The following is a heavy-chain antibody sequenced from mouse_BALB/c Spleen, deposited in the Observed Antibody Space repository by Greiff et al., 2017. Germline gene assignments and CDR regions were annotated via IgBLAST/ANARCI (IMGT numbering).Heavy chain of an antibody. CDR2: IWWNDNK. CDR3: ARIAGGNYGYAMDY. D-gene: IGHD2-1*01. J-gene: IGHJ4*01. CDR1: GFSLSTYGIG. Sequence: QVTLKVCGPGILQPSQTLSLTCSFSGFSLSTYGIGVGWIRQPSGKGLEWLAHIWWNDNKYYNTALKSRLTISKDTSNNQVFLKIASVDTADTATYYCARIAGGNYGYAMDYWGQGTSVTVSS. V-gene: IGHV8-11*01.